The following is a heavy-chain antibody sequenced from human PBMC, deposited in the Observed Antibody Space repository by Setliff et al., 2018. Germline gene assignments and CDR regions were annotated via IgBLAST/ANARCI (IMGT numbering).Heavy chain of an antibody. D-gene: IGHD3-10*01. V-gene: IGHV4-34*01. CDR3: ARQPSSGAYYNPRPYYFDS. J-gene: IGHJ4*02. Sequence: SETLSLTCAVYGESFSGHYWSWIRQPPGKGLEWVGEINHSGSTNYNPSLKSRVTISVDTSKNQFSLNLRSVTAADTAVYFCARQPSSGAYYNPRPYYFDSWGQGTLVTVSS. CDR1: GESFSGHY. CDR2: INHSGST.